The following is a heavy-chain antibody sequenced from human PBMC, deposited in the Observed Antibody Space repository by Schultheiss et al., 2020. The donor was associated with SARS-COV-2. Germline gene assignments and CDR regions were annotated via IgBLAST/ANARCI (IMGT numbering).Heavy chain of an antibody. Sequence: GGSLRLSCAASGFTFSNAWMSWVRQAPGKGLEWVGRIKSKTDGGTTDYAAPVKGRFTISRDDSKNTLYLQMNSLRAEDTAVYYCATSEEIAVAGDYWGQGTLVTVSS. CDR2: IKSKTDGGTT. J-gene: IGHJ4*02. D-gene: IGHD6-19*01. CDR1: GFTFSNAW. CDR3: ATSEEIAVAGDY. V-gene: IGHV3-15*01.